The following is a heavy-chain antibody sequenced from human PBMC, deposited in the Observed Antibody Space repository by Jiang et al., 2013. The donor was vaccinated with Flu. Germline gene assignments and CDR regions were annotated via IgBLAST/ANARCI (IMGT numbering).Heavy chain of an antibody. J-gene: IGHJ5*02. CDR3: ARADFGWFDP. Sequence: LLKPSETLSLTCAVYGGVLQWLLLELDPPAPREGAGVDWGKSSHSGSTNYNPSLKSRVTISVDTSKNQFSLKLSSVTAADTAVYYCARADFGWFDPWGQGTLVTVSS. V-gene: IGHV4-34*01. CDR2: SSHSGST. CDR1: GGVLQWLL. D-gene: IGHD3-3*01.